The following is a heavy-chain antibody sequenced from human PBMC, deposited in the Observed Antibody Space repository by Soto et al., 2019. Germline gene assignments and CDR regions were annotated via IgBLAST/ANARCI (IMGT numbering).Heavy chain of an antibody. J-gene: IGHJ4*02. CDR2: IYYSGTT. CDR3: GAGYYDTSGYFRDY. Sequence: QVQLQESGPGLVKPSETLSLTCTVSGGPMHNYYWTWLRQSPGKGLEWIGYIYYSGTTNYKPTLGSRVTMVADMSKNPFPLKLTSVTAADTAVYFCGAGYYDTSGYFRDYWGPGTLVTVSS. V-gene: IGHV4-59*01. CDR1: GGPMHNYY. D-gene: IGHD3-22*01.